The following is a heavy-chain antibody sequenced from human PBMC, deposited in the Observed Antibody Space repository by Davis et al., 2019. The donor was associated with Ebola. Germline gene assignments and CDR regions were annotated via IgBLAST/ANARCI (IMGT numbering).Heavy chain of an antibody. CDR1: GFTFSSYW. CDR2: IKQDGSEK. J-gene: IGHJ6*02. CDR3: ARDPRDSNYFVGMDV. Sequence: AGSLRLSCAASGFTFSSYWMSWVRQAPGKGLEWVANIKQDGSEKYYADSVKGRFTISRDNSKNTLYLQMKSRRAEDTAVYYCARDPRDSNYFVGMDVWGQGTTVTVSS. V-gene: IGHV3-7*01. D-gene: IGHD4-11*01.